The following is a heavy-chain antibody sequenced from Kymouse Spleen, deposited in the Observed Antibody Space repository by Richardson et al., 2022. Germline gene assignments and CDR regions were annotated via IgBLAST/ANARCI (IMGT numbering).Heavy chain of an antibody. CDR3: AKDMGGIAVAADDAFDI. V-gene: IGHV3-9*01. Sequence: EVQLVESGGGLVQPGRSLRLSCAASGFTFDDYAMHWVRQAPGKGLEWVSGISWNSGSIGYADSVKGRFTISRDNAKNSLYLQMNSLRAEDTALYYCAKDMGGIAVAADDAFDIWGQGTMVTVSS. CDR1: GFTFDDYA. CDR2: ISWNSGSI. J-gene: IGHJ3*02. D-gene: IGHD6-19*01.